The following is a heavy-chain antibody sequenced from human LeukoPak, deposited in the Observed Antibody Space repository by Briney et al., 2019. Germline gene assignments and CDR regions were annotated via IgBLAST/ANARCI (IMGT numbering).Heavy chain of an antibody. V-gene: IGHV3-30*18. CDR1: GFTFSSYG. CDR2: ISYDGSNK. D-gene: IGHD6-19*01. CDR3: AKVPPLERNRPGIAVAGAVHYYYYYGMDV. Sequence: QTGGSLRLSCAASGFTFSSYGIHWVRQAPGKGLEWVAVISYDGSNKYYADSVKGRFTISRDNSKNTLYLQMNSLTAEDTAVYYCAKVPPLERNRPGIAVAGAVHYYYYYGMDVWGQGTTVTVSS. J-gene: IGHJ6*02.